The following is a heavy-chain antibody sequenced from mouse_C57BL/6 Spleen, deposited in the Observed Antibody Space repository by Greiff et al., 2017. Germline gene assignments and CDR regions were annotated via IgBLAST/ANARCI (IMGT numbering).Heavy chain of an antibody. V-gene: IGHV1-26*01. D-gene: IGHD2-5*01. CDR3: ARRGSNYDAMDY. CDR2: INPNNGGT. Sequence: VQLKQSGPELVKPGASVKISCKASGYTFTDYYMNWVKQSHGKSLEWIGDINPNNGGTSYNQKFKGKATLTVDKSSSTAYMELRSLTSEDSAVYYCARRGSNYDAMDYWGQGTSVTVSS. J-gene: IGHJ4*01. CDR1: GYTFTDYY.